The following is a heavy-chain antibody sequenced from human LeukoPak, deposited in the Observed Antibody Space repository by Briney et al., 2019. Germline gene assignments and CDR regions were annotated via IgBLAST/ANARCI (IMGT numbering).Heavy chain of an antibody. CDR2: ISSSGSTI. V-gene: IGHV3-48*03. J-gene: IGHJ4*02. D-gene: IGHD3-22*01. CDR3: ARTQPTYDSKGQIFDY. Sequence: GGAVRLSCAASGFTFSSYEMKWVRQAPGKGREWVSYISSSGSTIYYADSVKGRFTISRDNAKNSLYLQMNSLRAEDTAVYYCARTQPTYDSKGQIFDYWGQGTLVTVSS. CDR1: GFTFSSYE.